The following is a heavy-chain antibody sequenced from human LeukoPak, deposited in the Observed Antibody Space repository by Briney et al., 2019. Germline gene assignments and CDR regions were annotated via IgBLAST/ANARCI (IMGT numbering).Heavy chain of an antibody. J-gene: IGHJ5*02. CDR3: AREGGLGAPNKGGPGGYNWFDP. V-gene: IGHV1-46*01. Sequence: ASVKVSCKASGYTFTSYYMHWVRQAPGQGLEWMGIINPSGGSTSYAQKFQGRVTMTRDTSTSTVYMELSSLRSEDTAVYYCAREGGLGAPNKGGPGGYNWFDPWGQGTLVTVSS. D-gene: IGHD1-26*01. CDR1: GYTFTSYY. CDR2: INPSGGST.